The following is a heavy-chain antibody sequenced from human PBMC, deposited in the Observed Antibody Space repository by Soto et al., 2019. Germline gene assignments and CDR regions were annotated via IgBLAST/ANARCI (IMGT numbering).Heavy chain of an antibody. D-gene: IGHD1-26*01. CDR1: GYTFTSFG. CDR2: ISAYNGNT. J-gene: IGHJ4*02. CDR3: AKMGGGIRLNYFDY. Sequence: ASVKVSCKASGYTFTSFGISWVRQAPGQGLEWMGWISAYNGNTNYAQKFQGRVTMTTDTSTSTAYMEVRSLRFDDTAVYYCAKMGGGIRLNYFDYWGRGALVTVSS. V-gene: IGHV1-18*01.